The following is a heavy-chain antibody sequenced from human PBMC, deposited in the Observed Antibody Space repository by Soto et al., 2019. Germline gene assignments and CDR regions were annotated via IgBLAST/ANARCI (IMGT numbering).Heavy chain of an antibody. Sequence: GGSLRLSCTASGFTFGDYAMSWFRQAPGKGLEWVGFIRSKAYGGTTEYAASVKGRFTISRDDSKSIAFLQMNGLKTEDTAGYYCTVEIGGGGSFLTVFDYWGQGTLVTVSS. CDR3: TVEIGGGGSFLTVFDY. D-gene: IGHD2-15*01. V-gene: IGHV3-49*03. CDR2: IRSKAYGGTT. J-gene: IGHJ4*02. CDR1: GFTFGDYA.